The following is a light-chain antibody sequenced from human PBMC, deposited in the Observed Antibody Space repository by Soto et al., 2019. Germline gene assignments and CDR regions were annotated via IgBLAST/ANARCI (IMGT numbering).Light chain of an antibody. Sequence: NFMLTQPHSVSESPGKTVTISCTRSGGSIASNYMQWYQQRPGSAPTTVIYEDNQRPSGVPARFSGSIDTSYNSASLTISGLKTEDEADYYCQSYDTSNLVFGGGTKLTVL. CDR1: GGSIASNY. CDR2: EDN. CDR3: QSYDTSNLV. V-gene: IGLV6-57*04. J-gene: IGLJ2*01.